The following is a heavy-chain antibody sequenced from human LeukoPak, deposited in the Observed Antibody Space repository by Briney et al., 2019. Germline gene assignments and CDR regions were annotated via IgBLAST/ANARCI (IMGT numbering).Heavy chain of an antibody. J-gene: IGHJ4*02. V-gene: IGHV3-53*01. CDR3: TRDQMNY. Sequence: GGALRLSCMASEFTVSRNYILWVRPAPGKGLEWVSLIFSNGDTHYADSVKGRFTISRDTSKNTVSLEMNSLRGEDTVMYYCTRDQMNYGGQGTLVTVSS. CDR2: IFSNGDT. CDR1: EFTVSRNY. D-gene: IGHD5-24*01.